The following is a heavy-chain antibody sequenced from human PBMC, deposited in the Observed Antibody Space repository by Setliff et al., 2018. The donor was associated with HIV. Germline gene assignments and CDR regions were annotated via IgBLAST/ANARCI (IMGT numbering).Heavy chain of an antibody. CDR2: VDPKNGDT. Sequence: ASVKVSCKASGYTFTDYYMHWVQQAPAKGLEWMGRVDPKNGDTIYAEKLRGRVTITADTSTDTAYMELCSLRSEDTAIYYCATLDYYGSATYNLALHYWGQGTLVTVSS. D-gene: IGHD3-10*01. CDR3: ATLDYYGSATYNLALHY. CDR1: GYTFTDYY. V-gene: IGHV1-69-2*01. J-gene: IGHJ4*02.